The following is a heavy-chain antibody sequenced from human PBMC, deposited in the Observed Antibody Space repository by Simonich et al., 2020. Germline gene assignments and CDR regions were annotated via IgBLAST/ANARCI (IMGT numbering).Heavy chain of an antibody. CDR2: IYHSGPT. CDR1: GYSISSGYY. V-gene: IGHV4-38-2*02. Sequence: QVQLQESGPGLVKPSETLSLTCAVSGYSISSGYYWGWIRQPPGKGLEGIGSIYHSGPTYHNPSLKSRVTISVDTSKNQFSLKLSSVTAADTAVYYCARDPGLTGTTSWFDPWGQGTLVTVSS. J-gene: IGHJ5*02. D-gene: IGHD1-1*01. CDR3: ARDPGLTGTTSWFDP.